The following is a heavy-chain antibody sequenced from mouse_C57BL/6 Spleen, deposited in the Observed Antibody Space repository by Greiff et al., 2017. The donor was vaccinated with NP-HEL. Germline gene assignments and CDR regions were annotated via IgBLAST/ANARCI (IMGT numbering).Heavy chain of an antibody. CDR1: GFTFSDYG. V-gene: IGHV5-17*01. CDR2: ISSGSSTI. Sequence: DVQLVESGGGLVKPGGSLKLSCAASGFTFSDYGMHWVRQAPEKGLEWVAYISSGSSTIYYADTVKGRFTISRDNAKNTLFLQMTSLRSEDTAMYYCASHYDYYYAMDYWGQGTSVTVSS. J-gene: IGHJ4*01. D-gene: IGHD2-4*01. CDR3: ASHYDYYYAMDY.